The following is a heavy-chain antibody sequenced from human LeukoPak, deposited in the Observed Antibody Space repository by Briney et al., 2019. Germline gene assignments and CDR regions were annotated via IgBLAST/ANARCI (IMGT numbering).Heavy chain of an antibody. CDR1: GGSISSYY. V-gene: IGHV4-34*01. J-gene: IGHJ4*02. CDR3: ARGSITIFGVVINLFDY. D-gene: IGHD3-3*01. CDR2: INHSGST. Sequence: SSETLSLTCTVSGGSISSYYWSWIRQPPGKGLEWIGEINHSGSTNYNPSLKSRVTISVDTSKNQFSLKLSSVTAADTAVYYCARGSITIFGVVINLFDYWGQGTLVTVSS.